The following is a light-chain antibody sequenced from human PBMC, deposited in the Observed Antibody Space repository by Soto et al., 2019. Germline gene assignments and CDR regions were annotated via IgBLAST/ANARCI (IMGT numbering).Light chain of an antibody. CDR1: NSNIGAGYD. V-gene: IGLV1-40*01. Sequence: QSVLTQPPSVSGAPGQRVTISCTGNNSNIGAGYDVRWYQQLPGTAPRLLIYGNTNRPSGVPDRFAGSKSGTSASVVITGLQADDEADYYCQSYDSGQSGHVLFGGGTKLTVL. J-gene: IGLJ3*02. CDR2: GNT. CDR3: QSYDSGQSGHVL.